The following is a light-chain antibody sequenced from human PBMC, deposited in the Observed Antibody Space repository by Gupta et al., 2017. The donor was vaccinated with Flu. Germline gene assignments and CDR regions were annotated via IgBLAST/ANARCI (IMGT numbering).Light chain of an antibody. Sequence: PSSLSASVGDRVTITCRASKNISSYLNWYPQKPGKAPKPLIYAAYSLQSGVPSKFSCDGSWTDFNLTISRPPPEDFASYLCQQSVRTPWTFGQGTKVEIK. J-gene: IGKJ1*01. CDR1: KNISSY. CDR2: AAY. CDR3: QQSVRTPWT. V-gene: IGKV1-39*01.